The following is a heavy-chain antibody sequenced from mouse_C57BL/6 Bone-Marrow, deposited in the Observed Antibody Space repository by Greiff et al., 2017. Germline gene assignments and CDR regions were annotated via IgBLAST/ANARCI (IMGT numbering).Heavy chain of an antibody. V-gene: IGHV1-50*01. CDR3: ATTVDY. CDR1: GYTFTSYW. D-gene: IGHD1-1*01. Sequence: QVQLQQPGAELVKPGASVTLSCKASGYTFTSYWMQWVPQRPGQGLEWIGAIDPSDSYTKYNQKLKGKATWTVDTSSSTSYMQRSSRTSEDSAVYYCATTVDYWGQGTTLTVSS. CDR2: IDPSDSYT. J-gene: IGHJ2*01.